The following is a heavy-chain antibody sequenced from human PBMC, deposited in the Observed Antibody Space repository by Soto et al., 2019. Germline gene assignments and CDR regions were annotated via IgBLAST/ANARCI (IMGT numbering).Heavy chain of an antibody. CDR3: AGEGGCYVDY. Sequence: QVQLVQSGAEEKKPGASVKFSCKASGFTFTGYAIHWVRQAPGQRLEWMGWINAGNNKTKYSQKFQGRVTITRDTAATTAYKVRSSLSAEDTEVYYCAGEGGCYVDYWGQGTLVTVSS. D-gene: IGHD6-19*01. J-gene: IGHJ4*02. CDR2: INAGNNKT. CDR1: GFTFTGYA. V-gene: IGHV1-3*05.